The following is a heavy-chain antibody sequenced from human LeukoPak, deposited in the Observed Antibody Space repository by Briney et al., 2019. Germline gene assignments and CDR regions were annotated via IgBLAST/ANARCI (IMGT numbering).Heavy chain of an antibody. CDR3: ARVEGPSYCSSTSCYRPGYYFDY. D-gene: IGHD2-2*01. Sequence: GGSLRLSCAASGFTFSSYSMNWVRQAPGKGLEWVSYISSSSSTIYYADSVKGRFTISRDNAKNSLYLQMNSLRAEDTAVYYCARVEGPSYCSSTSCYRPGYYFDYWGQGTLVTVSS. CDR1: GFTFSSYS. V-gene: IGHV3-48*01. J-gene: IGHJ4*02. CDR2: ISSSSSTI.